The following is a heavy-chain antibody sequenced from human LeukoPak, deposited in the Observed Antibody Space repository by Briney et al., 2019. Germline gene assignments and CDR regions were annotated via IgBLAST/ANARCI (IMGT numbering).Heavy chain of an antibody. CDR2: INPNSGGT. D-gene: IGHD5-24*01. CDR3: ARGEDGYNSIYYYYMDV. Sequence: GASVKVSCKASGYTFTGYYMHWVRQAPGQGLEWMGWINPNSGGTNYAQKFQGRVTMTRDTSISTAYMELSRLRSDDTAVYYCARGEDGYNSIYYYYMDVWGKGTTVTVSS. V-gene: IGHV1-2*02. J-gene: IGHJ6*03. CDR1: GYTFTGYY.